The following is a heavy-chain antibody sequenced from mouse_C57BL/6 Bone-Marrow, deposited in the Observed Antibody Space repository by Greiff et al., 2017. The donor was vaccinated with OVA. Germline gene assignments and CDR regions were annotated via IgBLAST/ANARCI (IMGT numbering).Heavy chain of an antibody. D-gene: IGHD2-4*01. J-gene: IGHJ1*03. CDR2: IYPRDGST. V-gene: IGHV1-85*01. CDR1: GYTFTSYD. CDR3: ERRDDYDGDGYFEV. Sequence: QVQLQQPGPELVKPGASVKLSCKASGYTFTSYDLNWVKQSPGQGLEWIGWIYPRDGSTKYNEQFKGKATFTVDTSSSTAYIEIHSMTSEASADYFCERRDDYDGDGYFEVWGTGTTVTVSS.